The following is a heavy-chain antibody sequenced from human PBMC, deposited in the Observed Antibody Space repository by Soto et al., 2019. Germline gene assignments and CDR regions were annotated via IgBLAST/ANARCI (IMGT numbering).Heavy chain of an antibody. J-gene: IGHJ4*02. V-gene: IGHV3-30-3*01. Sequence: PGGSLRLSCAASGFTFSSYAMHWVRQAPGKGLEWVAVISYDGSNKYYADSVKGRFTISRDNSKNTLYLQMNSLRAEDTAVYYCARVFEPSRDGYNFPFDYWGQRTLVTVSS. D-gene: IGHD5-12*01. CDR3: ARVFEPSRDGYNFPFDY. CDR2: ISYDGSNK. CDR1: GFTFSSYA.